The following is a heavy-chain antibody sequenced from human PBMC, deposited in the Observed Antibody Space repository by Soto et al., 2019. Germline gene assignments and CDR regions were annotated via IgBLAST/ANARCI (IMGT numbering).Heavy chain of an antibody. V-gene: IGHV3-23*01. CDR3: AKAGTAAVSYYYYYMDV. CDR1: GFTFSSYA. D-gene: IGHD6-13*01. Sequence: GGSLRLSCAASGFTFSSYAMSWVRQAPGKGLEWVSAISGSGGSTYYADSVKGRFTISRDNSKNTLYLQMNSLRAEDTAVYYCAKAGTAAVSYYYYYMDVWGKGTTVTVSS. J-gene: IGHJ6*03. CDR2: ISGSGGST.